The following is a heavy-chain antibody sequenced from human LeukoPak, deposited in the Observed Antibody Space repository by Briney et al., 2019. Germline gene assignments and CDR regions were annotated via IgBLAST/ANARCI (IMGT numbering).Heavy chain of an antibody. J-gene: IGHJ6*02. CDR3: AKHLIPTNTFIFYGLDV. D-gene: IGHD1-26*01. CDR2: INWNGGGT. V-gene: IGHV3-20*04. Sequence: GGSLRLSCAVSGFTFKDYGMHWVRQPPGKGLEWVCGINWNGGGTDYADSVKGRFTVSRDDVKNSLYLHLSSLRPEDTAVYYCAKHLIPTNTFIFYGLDVWGHGTTVTVS. CDR1: GFTFKDYG.